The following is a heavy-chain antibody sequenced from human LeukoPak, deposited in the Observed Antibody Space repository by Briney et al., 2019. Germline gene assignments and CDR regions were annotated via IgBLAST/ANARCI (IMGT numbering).Heavy chain of an antibody. CDR1: GGSISSYY. V-gene: IGHV4-59*01. Sequence: SETLSLTCTVSGGSISSYYWSWIRQPPGKGLEWIGYIYYSGSTNYNPSLKSRVTISVDTSKNQFSLKLRSVTAADTAVYYCARDTYYCSSTSCPYYYYYYMDVWGKGTTVTVSS. CDR3: ARDTYYCSSTSCPYYYYYYMDV. D-gene: IGHD2-2*01. CDR2: IYYSGST. J-gene: IGHJ6*03.